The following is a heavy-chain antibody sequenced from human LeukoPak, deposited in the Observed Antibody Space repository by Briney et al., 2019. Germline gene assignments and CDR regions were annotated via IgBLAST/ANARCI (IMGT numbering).Heavy chain of an antibody. Sequence: ASVKVSCKASGYTFTSYYLHWVRQAPGQGLEWMVIIDPSGDSTTHAQKFQGRVAMTRDTSTSTVYMELSSLRYEDTAVYYCARERAITSLTAVVRHDYNWFDPWGQGTLVTVSS. D-gene: IGHD5-24*01. V-gene: IGHV1-46*01. CDR3: ARERAITSLTAVVRHDYNWFDP. CDR2: IDPSGDST. CDR1: GYTFTSYY. J-gene: IGHJ5*02.